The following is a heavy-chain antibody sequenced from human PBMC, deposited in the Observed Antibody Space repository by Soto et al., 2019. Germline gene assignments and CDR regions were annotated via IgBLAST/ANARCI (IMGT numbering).Heavy chain of an antibody. CDR3: ARAPPYSGASPRTYSLDY. CDR2: INGGDGCT. D-gene: IGHD1-26*01. J-gene: IGHJ4*02. V-gene: IGHV1-3*01. Sequence: QVVLLQSGAEMKKPGASLNISCKASGYTFRRYAINWVRQVPGQRLEWMGWINGGDGCTIYSQKFQGRVTIVRDTSTDTADMELSGLRAEDTALYYCARAPPYSGASPRTYSLDYWGQGSLITVSS. CDR1: GYTFRRYA.